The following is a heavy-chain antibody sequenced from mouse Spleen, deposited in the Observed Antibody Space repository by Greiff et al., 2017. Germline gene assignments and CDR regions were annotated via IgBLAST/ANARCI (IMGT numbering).Heavy chain of an antibody. V-gene: IGHV1-26*01. Sequence: VQLQQSGPELVKPGASVKISCKASGYTFTDYYMNWVKQSHGKSLEWIGDINPNNGGTSYNQKFKGKATLTVDKSSSTAYMELRSLTSEDSAVYYCARGEMVDFDYWGQGTTLTVSS. CDR2: INPNNGGT. J-gene: IGHJ2*01. CDR3: ARGEMVDFDY. CDR1: GYTFTDYY. D-gene: IGHD1-1*02.